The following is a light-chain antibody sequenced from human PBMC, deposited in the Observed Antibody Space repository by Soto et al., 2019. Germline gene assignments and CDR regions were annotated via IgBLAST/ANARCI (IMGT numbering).Light chain of an antibody. J-gene: IGLJ7*01. CDR2: SNN. CDR3: AAWDDSLNGHAV. V-gene: IGLV1-44*01. Sequence: QSVLTQPPSASGTPGQRVTISCSGSSSNIGSNNVNWYQQLPGTAPKLLIYSNNQRPSGVPDRFSGSKSGTSASLAISGLQSEDEADYYCAAWDDSLNGHAVFGGGTQLTVL. CDR1: SSNIGSNN.